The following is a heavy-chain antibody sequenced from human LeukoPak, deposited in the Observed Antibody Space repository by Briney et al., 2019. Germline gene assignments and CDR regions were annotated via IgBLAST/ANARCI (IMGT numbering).Heavy chain of an antibody. J-gene: IGHJ6*02. Sequence: GESLRLSCAASGFTFSDYYVSWIPQAPGKGLEWVSYLSGSSSHTNYADSVKGRYTISRDNAKNSLYLQMNSLRAEDTAVYYCARDAPATNYYGMDVWGQGTTVTVSS. CDR2: LSGSSSHT. V-gene: IGHV3-11*05. CDR3: ARDAPATNYYGMDV. CDR1: GFTFSDYY. D-gene: IGHD4-11*01.